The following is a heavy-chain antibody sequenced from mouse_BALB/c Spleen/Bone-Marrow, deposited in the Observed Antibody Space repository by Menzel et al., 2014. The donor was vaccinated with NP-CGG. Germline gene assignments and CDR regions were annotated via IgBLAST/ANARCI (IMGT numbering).Heavy chain of an antibody. J-gene: IGHJ4*01. CDR1: GFSLTSYG. Sequence: VQGVESGPGLVAPSQSLSIPCTVSGFSLTSYGVHWVRQPPGKGPEWLGVIWAGGSTNYNSALMSRLSISKDNSKTQVFLKMNSLQTDDTAMYFCAREGRYGYAMDYWGQGTSVTVSS. V-gene: IGHV2-9*02. CDR2: IWAGGST. CDR3: AREGRYGYAMDY. D-gene: IGHD2-12*01.